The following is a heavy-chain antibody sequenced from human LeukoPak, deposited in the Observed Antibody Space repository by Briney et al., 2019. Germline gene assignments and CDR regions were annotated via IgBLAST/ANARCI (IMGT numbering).Heavy chain of an antibody. CDR1: GFTLSSHA. J-gene: IGHJ3*02. CDR3: ASAYYYDSSGYYYIVGAFDI. CDR2: ISSSGSTI. D-gene: IGHD3-22*01. Sequence: GGSLRLSCAASGFTLSSHAMNWVRQAPGKGLEWVSYISSSGSTIYYADSVKGRFTISRDNAKNSLYLQMNSLRAEDTAVYYCASAYYYDSSGYYYIVGAFDIWGQGTMVTVSS. V-gene: IGHV3-48*04.